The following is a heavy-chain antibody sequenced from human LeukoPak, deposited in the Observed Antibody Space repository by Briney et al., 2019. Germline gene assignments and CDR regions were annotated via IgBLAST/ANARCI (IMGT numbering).Heavy chain of an antibody. D-gene: IGHD2-2*01. J-gene: IGHJ2*01. CDR1: GGSFSGYY. V-gene: IGHV4-34*01. CDR2: INHSGST. Sequence: PSETLSLTCAVYGGSFSGYYWSWIRQPPGKGLEWIEEINHSGSTNYNPSLKSRVTISVDTSKNQFSLKLSSVTAADTAVYYCARGRVVPAAIKNWYFDLWGRGTLVTVSS. CDR3: ARGRVVPAAIKNWYFDL.